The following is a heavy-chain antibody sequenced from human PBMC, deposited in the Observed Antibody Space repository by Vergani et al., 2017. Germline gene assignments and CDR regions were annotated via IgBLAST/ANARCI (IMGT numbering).Heavy chain of an antibody. D-gene: IGHD1-26*01. J-gene: IGHJ4*02. CDR1: GGTFSSYT. CDR3: ARVSDGIGVGATFDY. V-gene: IGHV1-69*02. Sequence: QVQLVQSGAEVKKPGSSVKVSCKASGGTFSSYTISWVRQAPGQGLEWMGRIIPILGIANYAQKFQGRVTITADKSTSTAYMELSSLRSDDTAVYYCARVSDGIGVGATFDYWGQGTLVTVSS. CDR2: IIPILGIA.